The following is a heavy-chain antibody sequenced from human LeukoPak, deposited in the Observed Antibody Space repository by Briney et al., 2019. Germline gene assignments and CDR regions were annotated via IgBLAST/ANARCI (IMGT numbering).Heavy chain of an antibody. V-gene: IGHV1-46*01. Sequence: ASVKVSCKASGYTFTSYYMHWVRQAPGQGLEWMGMINPSGGSTSYAQKLQGRVTMTTDTSTSTAYMELRSLRSDDTAVYYCARDRITMVRDSWGQGTLVTVSS. CDR3: ARDRITMVRDS. J-gene: IGHJ4*02. CDR2: INPSGGST. D-gene: IGHD3-10*01. CDR1: GYTFTSYY.